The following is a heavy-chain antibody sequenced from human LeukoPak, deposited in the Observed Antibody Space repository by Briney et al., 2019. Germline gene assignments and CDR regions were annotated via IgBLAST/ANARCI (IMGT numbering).Heavy chain of an antibody. CDR2: IFNTWNT. J-gene: IGHJ4*02. V-gene: IGHV4-59*01. Sequence: SETLSLTCSVSGGSINSYYWSWIRQPPGKGLEWVGYIFNTWNTNYNPSLASRVTMSVDTSRAQFFLRLSPVTAADTAIYYCASRPADTTWYGVFDYWSQGTLVTVSS. CDR3: ASRPADTTWYGVFDY. D-gene: IGHD3-10*01. CDR1: GGSINSYY.